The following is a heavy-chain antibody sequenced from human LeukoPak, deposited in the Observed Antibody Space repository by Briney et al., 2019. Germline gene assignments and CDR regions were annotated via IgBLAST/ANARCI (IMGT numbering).Heavy chain of an antibody. J-gene: IGHJ5*02. Sequence: SETLSLTCSVSGGSLSPYYWSWIRQPPGKGLEWIGYIFSSGSTNYNPSLKSRVTMSVDTSKNQFSLKLSSVTAADTAVYYCARGPEVPAAIIFDPWGQGTLVTVSS. V-gene: IGHV4-4*09. CDR3: ARGPEVPAAIIFDP. CDR1: GGSLSPYY. CDR2: IFSSGST. D-gene: IGHD2-2*01.